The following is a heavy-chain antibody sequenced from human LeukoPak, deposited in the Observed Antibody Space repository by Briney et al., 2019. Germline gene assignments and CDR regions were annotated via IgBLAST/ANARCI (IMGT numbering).Heavy chain of an antibody. CDR2: IIPIFGIA. V-gene: IGHV1-69*04. CDR3: ASTVEMATAYYFDY. J-gene: IGHJ4*02. Sequence: ASVKVSCKASGGTFSSYAISWVRQAPGQGLEWMGRIIPIFGIANYAQKFQGRVTITADKSTSTAYMELSSLRSEDTAVYYCASTVEMATAYYFDYWGQGTLVTVSS. CDR1: GGTFSSYA. D-gene: IGHD5-24*01.